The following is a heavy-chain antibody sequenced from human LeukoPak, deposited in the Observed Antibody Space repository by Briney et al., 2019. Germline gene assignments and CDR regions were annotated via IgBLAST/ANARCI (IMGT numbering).Heavy chain of an antibody. V-gene: IGHV1-18*01. J-gene: IGHJ4*02. CDR1: GYTFTTYG. Sequence: ASVKVSCKASGYTFTTYGISWVRQAPGQGLEWMGWISTYNGNTNYAQKFQGRVTMTTDTSTTTSYMDLRSLSSDDTAVYYCARIPSYGDYYKPFDFWGQGTLVTVS. D-gene: IGHD4-17*01. CDR2: ISTYNGNT. CDR3: ARIPSYGDYYKPFDF.